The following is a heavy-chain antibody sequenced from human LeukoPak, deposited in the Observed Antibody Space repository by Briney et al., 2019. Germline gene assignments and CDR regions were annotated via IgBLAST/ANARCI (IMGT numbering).Heavy chain of an antibody. D-gene: IGHD6-6*01. J-gene: IGHJ4*02. CDR2: IYYSGST. V-gene: IGHV4-59*01. CDR3: AREGEQLVPDY. CDR1: GDSISSYY. Sequence: SETLSLTCTVSGDSISSYYWNWIRQPPGKGLEWIGYIYYSGSTNYNPSLKSRVTISVDTSKNQFSLKLSSVTAADTAVYYCAREGEQLVPDYWGQGTLVTVSS.